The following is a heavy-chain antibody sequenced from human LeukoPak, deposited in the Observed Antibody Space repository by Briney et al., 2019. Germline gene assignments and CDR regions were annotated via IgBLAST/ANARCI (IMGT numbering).Heavy chain of an antibody. CDR2: IKQDGSEK. J-gene: IGHJ3*02. D-gene: IGHD2-2*01. CDR3: AHATAPDAFDI. CDR1: GSTFSSYW. V-gene: IGHV3-7*01. Sequence: SGGSLRLSCAASGSTFSSYWMSWVRQAPGKGLEWVANIKQDGSEKYYVDSVKGRFTISRDNAKNSLYLQMNSLRAEDTAVYYCAHATAPDAFDIWGQGTMVTVSS.